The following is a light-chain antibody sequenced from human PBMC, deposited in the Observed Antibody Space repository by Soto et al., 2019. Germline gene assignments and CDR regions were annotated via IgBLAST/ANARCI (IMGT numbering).Light chain of an antibody. J-gene: IGKJ4*01. V-gene: IGKV3-20*01. CDR3: QQYGRSLT. CDR2: GAS. CDR1: QSVNNNY. Sequence: EIVLTQSPGTLSLSPGERATLSCRASQSVNNNYLAWYQQKRGQAPRLLVYGASTRATGIPDRFSGSVSGTDFPLTISILEPEDFAVYYCQQYGRSLTFGGGTKVEIK.